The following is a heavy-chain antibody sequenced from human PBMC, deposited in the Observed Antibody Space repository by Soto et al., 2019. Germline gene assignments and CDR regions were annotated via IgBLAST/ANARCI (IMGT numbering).Heavy chain of an antibody. V-gene: IGHV1-18*01. J-gene: IGHJ4*02. CDR1: GYTFTSYG. Sequence: QGQLVQSGAEVKKPGASVKVYCKASGYTFTSYGISWVRQAPGQGLEGMGWISAYNGKTNYAQKLQGRVTITTETSTSTAYMELRCLTSDHTAVCYCERRDAFWYGYIYYWGQGTLVTVSS. CDR3: ERRDAFWYGYIYY. D-gene: IGHD3-3*01. CDR2: ISAYNGKT.